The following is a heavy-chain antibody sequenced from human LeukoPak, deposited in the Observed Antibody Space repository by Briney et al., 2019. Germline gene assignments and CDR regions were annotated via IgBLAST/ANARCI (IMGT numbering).Heavy chain of an antibody. CDR2: IYYSGST. Sequence: SETLSLTCTVSGGSISSYYWSWIRQPPGKGLEWIGYIYYSGSTNYNPSLKSRVTISVDTSKNQFSLKLSSVTAADTAVYYCARGLAMVYYFDYWCQGTLVTVSS. CDR1: GGSISSYY. CDR3: ARGLAMVYYFDY. V-gene: IGHV4-59*01. D-gene: IGHD5-18*01. J-gene: IGHJ4*02.